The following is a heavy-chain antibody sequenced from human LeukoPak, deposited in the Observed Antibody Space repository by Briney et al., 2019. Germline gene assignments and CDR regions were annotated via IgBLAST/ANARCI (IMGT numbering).Heavy chain of an antibody. Sequence: ASVTVSCKASGYTFTSYDINWVRQATGQGLEWMGWMNPNSGNTGYAQKFQGRVTITADESTSTAYMELSSLRSEDTAVYYCARSCSYGPPSCFDYWGQGTLVTVSS. D-gene: IGHD4-17*01. V-gene: IGHV1-8*03. CDR1: GYTFTSYD. CDR2: MNPNSGNT. CDR3: ARSCSYGPPSCFDY. J-gene: IGHJ4*02.